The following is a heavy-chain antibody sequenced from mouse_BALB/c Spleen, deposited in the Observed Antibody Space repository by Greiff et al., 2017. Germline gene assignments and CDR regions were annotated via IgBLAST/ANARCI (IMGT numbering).Heavy chain of an antibody. Sequence: EVQLQQSGGGLVKPGGSLKLSCAASGFTFSSFGMHWVRQAPEKGLEWVAYISSGSSTIYYADTVKGRFTISRDNPKNTLFLQMTSLRSEDTAMYYCAKGYDGYAMDYWGQGTSVTVSS. CDR1: GFTFSSFG. D-gene: IGHD2-2*01. CDR3: AKGYDGYAMDY. J-gene: IGHJ4*01. V-gene: IGHV5-17*02. CDR2: ISSGSSTI.